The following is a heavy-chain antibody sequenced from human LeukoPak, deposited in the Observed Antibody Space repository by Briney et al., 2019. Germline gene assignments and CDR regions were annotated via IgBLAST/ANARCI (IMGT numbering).Heavy chain of an antibody. Sequence: SETLSLTCTVSGGSISSYYWSWIRQPPGKGLEWNGYIYYSGSTNYNPSLKSRVTISVDTSKNQFSLKLSSVTAADTAVYYCASGANYYYYYGMDVWGQGTTVTVSS. CDR1: GGSISSYY. CDR3: ASGANYYYYYGMDV. D-gene: IGHD3-16*01. J-gene: IGHJ6*02. CDR2: IYYSGST. V-gene: IGHV4-59*01.